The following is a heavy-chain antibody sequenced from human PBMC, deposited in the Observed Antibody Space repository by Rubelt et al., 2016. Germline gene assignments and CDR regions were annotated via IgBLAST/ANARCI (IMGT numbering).Heavy chain of an antibody. D-gene: IGHD4-17*01. CDR2: ISYDGSNK. CDR3: ARATVTHGVY. V-gene: IGHV3-30*03. CDR1: GFTFSDYY. J-gene: IGHJ4*02. Sequence: QVQLVESGGGLVKPGGSLRLSCAASGFTFSDYYMSWIRQAPGKGLEWVAVISYDGSNKYYADSVKGRFTISRDNAKNTLYLQMNSLRAEDTAVYYCARATVTHGVYWGQGTLVTVSS.